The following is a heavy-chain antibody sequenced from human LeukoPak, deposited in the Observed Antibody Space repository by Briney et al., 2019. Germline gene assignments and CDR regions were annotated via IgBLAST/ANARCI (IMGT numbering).Heavy chain of an antibody. D-gene: IGHD5-18*01. CDR3: ARCRGYSYPNYFDP. V-gene: IGHV3-48*04. CDR1: GFTFSNYS. CDR2: ISSSSSTI. J-gene: IGHJ5*02. Sequence: GGSLRLSCAASGFTFSNYSMNWVRQAPGKGLEWVSYISSSSSTIYYADSVKGRFTISRDNAKDSLYLQMNSLRAEDTAVYYCARCRGYSYPNYFDPWGQGTLVTVSS.